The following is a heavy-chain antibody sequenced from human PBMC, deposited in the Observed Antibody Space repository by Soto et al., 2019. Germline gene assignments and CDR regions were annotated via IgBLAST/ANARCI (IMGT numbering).Heavy chain of an antibody. Sequence: SETLSLTCAVSGGSISSTNWWSWVRRSPGKGLEWIGEIYHNGSPDYNPSLKSRVTISVDKSKNHVFLKLTSVTAADTAMYFCGRWLGTSYGMDVWGQGTAVTVSS. V-gene: IGHV4-4*02. CDR3: GRWLGTSYGMDV. J-gene: IGHJ6*02. CDR1: GGSISSTNW. CDR2: IYHNGSP. D-gene: IGHD3-10*01.